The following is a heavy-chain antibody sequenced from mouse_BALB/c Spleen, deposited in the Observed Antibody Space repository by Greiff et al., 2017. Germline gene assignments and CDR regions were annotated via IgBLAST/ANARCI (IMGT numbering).Heavy chain of an antibody. J-gene: IGHJ2*01. CDR2: ISSGSSTI. Sequence: DVQLVESGGGLVQPGGSRKLSCAASGFTFSSFGMHWVRQAPEKGLEWVAYISSGSSTIYYADTVKGRFTISRDNPKNTLFLQMTSLRSEDTAMYYCARGRDFDYWGQGTTLTVSS. CDR3: ARGRDFDY. V-gene: IGHV5-17*02. CDR1: GFTFSSFG.